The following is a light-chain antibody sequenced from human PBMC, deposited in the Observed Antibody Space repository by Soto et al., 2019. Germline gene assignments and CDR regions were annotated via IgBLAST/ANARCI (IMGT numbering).Light chain of an antibody. Sequence: DVKMTQSPSSVSASVGDRLTITCRASQSIDNNLNWYQQKPGKAPKLVIRDATNLEVGVPSRFSGSGSGADFTLTISSLQPEDVATYYCQQYAHLLTFGGGTKVDI. CDR3: QQYAHLLT. CDR1: QSIDNN. CDR2: DAT. V-gene: IGKV1-33*01. J-gene: IGKJ4*01.